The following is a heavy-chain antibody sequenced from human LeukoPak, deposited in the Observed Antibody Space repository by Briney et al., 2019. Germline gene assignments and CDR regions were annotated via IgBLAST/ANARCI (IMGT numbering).Heavy chain of an antibody. CDR3: AAERYDGPCCWFDP. V-gene: IGHV1-58*02. J-gene: IGHJ5*02. D-gene: IGHD1-14*01. Sequence: SVKVSCKTSGSTFRTSAIQWVRQARGQRLEWIGWTVVGRGETKYAQDLQGRVTITTDMSTSTAYLELSGLRSEDTAVYYCAAERYDGPCCWFDPWGQGALVTVSS. CDR2: TVVGRGET. CDR1: GSTFRTSA.